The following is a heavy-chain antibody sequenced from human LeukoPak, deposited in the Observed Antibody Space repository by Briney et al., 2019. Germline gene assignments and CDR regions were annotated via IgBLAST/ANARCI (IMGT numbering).Heavy chain of an antibody. CDR1: GGTFSSYA. D-gene: IGHD3-10*01. Sequence: GSSVKVSCKASGGTFSSYAISWVRQAPGQGLEWMGGIIPIFGTANYAQKFQGRVTITTDESMSTAYMELSSLRSEDTAVYYCARAQWYYGSGSTLAKGRRYYYYMDVWGKGTTVTVSS. CDR2: IIPIFGTA. CDR3: ARAQWYYGSGSTLAKGRRYYYYMDV. V-gene: IGHV1-69*05. J-gene: IGHJ6*03.